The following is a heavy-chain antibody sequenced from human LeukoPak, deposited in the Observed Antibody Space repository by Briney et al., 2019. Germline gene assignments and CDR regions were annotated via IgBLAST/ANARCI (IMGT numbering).Heavy chain of an antibody. CDR1: GFTFSSSA. J-gene: IGHJ6*03. Sequence: PGGSLRLSCAASGFTFSSSAMHWVRQAPGKGLEWVAVISSDGNNKHYADSVKGRFTISRDNSKNTLYLQMISLRAEDTAVYYCARGPNYYGSGRSYYYYYYMDVWGKGTTVTVSS. CDR3: ARGPNYYGSGRSYYYYYYMDV. CDR2: ISSDGNNK. D-gene: IGHD3-10*01. V-gene: IGHV3-30-3*01.